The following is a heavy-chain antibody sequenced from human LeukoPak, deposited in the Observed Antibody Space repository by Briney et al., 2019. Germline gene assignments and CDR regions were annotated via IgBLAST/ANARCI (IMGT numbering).Heavy chain of an antibody. CDR1: GGSISSYS. V-gene: IGHV4-4*07. Sequence: SETLSLTCTVSGGSISSYSWSWLRQPAGKGLEWIGRIYTSGSTNYNPSLKTRVSMSVDTSENQFSLKLNSVTAADTAVYYCARGSYYYDSRGNRDAFDIWGQGTMVTVSS. J-gene: IGHJ3*02. CDR2: IYTSGST. CDR3: ARGSYYYDSRGNRDAFDI. D-gene: IGHD3-22*01.